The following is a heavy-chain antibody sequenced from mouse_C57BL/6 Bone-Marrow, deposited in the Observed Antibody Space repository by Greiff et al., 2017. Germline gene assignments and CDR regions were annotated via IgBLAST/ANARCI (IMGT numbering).Heavy chain of an antibody. D-gene: IGHD2-5*01. J-gene: IGHJ3*01. CDR1: GYTFTDYY. CDR3: ARSHYSNYGAWFAY. V-gene: IGHV1-19*01. CDR2: INPYNGGT. Sequence: VQLQQSGPVLVKPGASVKMSCKASGYTFTDYYMNWVKQSHGKSLEWIGVINPYNGGTSYNQKFKGKATLTVDKSSSTAYMELNSLTSEDSAVYYCARSHYSNYGAWFAYWGQGTLGTVSA.